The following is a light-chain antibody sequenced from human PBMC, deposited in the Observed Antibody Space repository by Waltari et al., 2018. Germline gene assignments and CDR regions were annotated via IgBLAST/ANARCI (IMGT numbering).Light chain of an antibody. V-gene: IGKV1-5*03. Sequence: DIQMTQSLSTLSASVGDRVTITCRASQSISSWLAWYQQKPGKAPKLLIYKASSLESGVPSRFSGSGSGTEFTLTISSLQPDDFATYYCQQYNSSPTFGQGTKVEI. CDR1: QSISSW. CDR3: QQYNSSPT. CDR2: KAS. J-gene: IGKJ1*01.